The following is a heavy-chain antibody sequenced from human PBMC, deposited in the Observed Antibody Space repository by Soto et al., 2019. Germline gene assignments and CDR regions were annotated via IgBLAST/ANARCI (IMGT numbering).Heavy chain of an antibody. Sequence: QVQLQESGPGLLRPSQTLSLTCTVSGDSITSDDYYWTWIRQPPGKGLEWLWHIYYTGSTSYNPSLDSRGSISLDTSMNQFSLLLRSVTAADTAVYSCAKASVQIINSYLAMDVWGHGTSIIVSS. V-gene: IGHV4-30-4*01. CDR3: AKASVQIINSYLAMDV. CDR1: GDSITSDDYY. D-gene: IGHD3-10*01. J-gene: IGHJ6*02. CDR2: IYYTGST.